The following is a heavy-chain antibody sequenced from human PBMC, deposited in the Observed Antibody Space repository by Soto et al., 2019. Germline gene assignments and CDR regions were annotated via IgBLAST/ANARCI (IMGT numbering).Heavy chain of an antibody. CDR2: IYYSGST. J-gene: IGHJ3*02. D-gene: IGHD3-22*01. CDR3: ARHGPNDSSGYFHNNDAFDI. V-gene: IGHV4-59*08. Sequence: SETLSLTCTVSGGSISSYYWSWIRQPPGKGLEWIGYIYYSGSTNYNPSLKSRVTISVDTSKNQFSLKLSSVTAADTAVYYCARHGPNDSSGYFHNNDAFDIWGQGTMVTVSS. CDR1: GGSISSYY.